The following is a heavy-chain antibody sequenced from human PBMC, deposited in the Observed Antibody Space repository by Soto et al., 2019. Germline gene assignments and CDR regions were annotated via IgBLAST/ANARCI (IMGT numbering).Heavy chain of an antibody. Sequence: PGESLKISCKGSGYSFTSYWISWVRQMPGKGLEWMGRIDPSDSYTNYSPSFQGHVTISADKSISTAYLQWSSLKASDTAMYYCARHGTYYYDSSGFTRDYYYYGMDVWGQVTTVTVSS. D-gene: IGHD3-22*01. CDR2: IDPSDSYT. V-gene: IGHV5-10-1*01. CDR3: ARHGTYYYDSSGFTRDYYYYGMDV. CDR1: GYSFTSYW. J-gene: IGHJ6*02.